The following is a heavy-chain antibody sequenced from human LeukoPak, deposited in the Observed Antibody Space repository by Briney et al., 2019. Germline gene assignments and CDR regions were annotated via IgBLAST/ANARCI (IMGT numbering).Heavy chain of an antibody. CDR2: ISGSGGTT. CDR3: ARRFYCTNGVCYDYYFDY. CDR1: GFTFSSYA. J-gene: IGHJ4*02. D-gene: IGHD2-8*01. V-gene: IGHV3-23*01. Sequence: PGGSLRLSCAASGFTFSSYAMSWVRQAPGKGLEWVSSISGSGGTTYYADSVKGRFTISRDNSKNTLYLQMNSLRAEDTAVYYCARRFYCTNGVCYDYYFDYWGQGTLVTVSS.